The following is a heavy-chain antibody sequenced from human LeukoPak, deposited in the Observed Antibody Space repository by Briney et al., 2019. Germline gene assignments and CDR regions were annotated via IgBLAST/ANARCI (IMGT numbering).Heavy chain of an antibody. Sequence: PGGSLRLSCLASGFTVSASYLSWVRLPAGKGLEWVSSIYSGGAPYYADSFNGRFTISRDTSKNTLYLQMNSLRVDDTAIYYCASHRRSIAQAAYFDHWGKPRRVTLSS. CDR3: ASHRRSIAQAAYFDH. CDR1: GFTVSASY. CDR2: IYSGGAP. D-gene: IGHD6-13*01. V-gene: IGHV3-53*01. J-gene: IGHJ4*01.